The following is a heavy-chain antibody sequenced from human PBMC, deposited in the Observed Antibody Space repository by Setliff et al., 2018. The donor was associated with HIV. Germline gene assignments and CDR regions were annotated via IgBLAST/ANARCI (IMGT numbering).Heavy chain of an antibody. Sequence: SETLSLTCAVPGGSFSGYYWSWIRQPPGKGLEWIGEINHSGNTNYNPSLKSRITISVDTSKKQISLKLNSVTAADTAVCYCAANPGIAAGGDFDCWGQGTLVTVSS. CDR3: AANPGIAAGGDFDC. V-gene: IGHV4-34*01. CDR1: GGSFSGYY. D-gene: IGHD6-25*01. CDR2: INHSGNT. J-gene: IGHJ4*02.